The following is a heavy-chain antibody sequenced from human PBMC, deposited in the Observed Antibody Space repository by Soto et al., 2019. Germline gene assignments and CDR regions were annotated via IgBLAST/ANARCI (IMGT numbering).Heavy chain of an antibody. J-gene: IGHJ6*03. D-gene: IGHD3-9*01. Sequence: QLQLQESGPGLVKPSETLSLTCTVSGDSISSSSRHWGWIRQPPGKVLEYIGSVYYSGSTYYNPYLKSRVTISVDTSKNQFSLRLTSVTAADTAVYFCARRTFDDYSYYYLDVWGKGTTVTVSS. CDR3: ARRTFDDYSYYYLDV. CDR1: GDSISSSSRH. V-gene: IGHV4-39*01. CDR2: VYYSGST.